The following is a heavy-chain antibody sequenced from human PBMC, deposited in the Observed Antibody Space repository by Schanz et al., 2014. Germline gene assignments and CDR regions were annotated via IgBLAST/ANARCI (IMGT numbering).Heavy chain of an antibody. CDR1: GGSIRSGTYY. V-gene: IGHV4-61*02. CDR3: ARDTTWRLDL. CDR2: VFPNGIT. J-gene: IGHJ2*01. D-gene: IGHD1-1*01. Sequence: QVQLQESGPGLVKPSQTLSLTCTVSGGSIRSGTYYWSWIRQPAEKPLEWVGRVFPNGITNYNPSLKSRVTISLDASKNQFTLTLTSLAAADTAVYYCARDTTWRLDLWGRGTLVTVSS.